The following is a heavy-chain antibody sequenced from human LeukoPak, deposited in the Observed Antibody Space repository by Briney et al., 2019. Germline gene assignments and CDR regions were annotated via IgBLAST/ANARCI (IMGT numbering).Heavy chain of an antibody. CDR1: GYTFTSYA. CDR2: INTNTGNP. J-gene: IGHJ2*01. D-gene: IGHD4-17*01. Sequence: ASVKVSCKASGYTFTSYAMNWVRQAPGQGLEWMGWINTNTGNPTYAQGFTGRFVFSLDTSVSTAYLQISSLKAEDTAVYYCARVDYGDYASYWYFDLWGRGTLVTVSS. CDR3: ARVDYGDYASYWYFDL. V-gene: IGHV7-4-1*02.